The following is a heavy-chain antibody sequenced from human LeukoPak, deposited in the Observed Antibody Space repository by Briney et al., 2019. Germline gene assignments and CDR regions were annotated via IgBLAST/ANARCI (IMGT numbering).Heavy chain of an antibody. CDR1: GFTFSSYA. V-gene: IGHV3-23*01. J-gene: IGHJ3*01. D-gene: IGHD3-10*01. Sequence: GGSLRLSCAASGFTFSSYAMSWVRQAPGKGLEWVSGISGSGGSTYYADSVKGRFTISRDNSKNTLYLQMNSLRAEDTAVYYCARDYGSGNYAFDVWGQGTMVTVSS. CDR2: ISGSGGST. CDR3: ARDYGSGNYAFDV.